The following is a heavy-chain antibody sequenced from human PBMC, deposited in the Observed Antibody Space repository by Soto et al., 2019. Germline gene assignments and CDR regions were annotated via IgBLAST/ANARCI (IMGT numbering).Heavy chain of an antibody. Sequence: GGSLRLSCAASGFTFSSYAMSWVRQAPGKGLEWVSAISGSGGSTYYADSVKGRFTISRDNSKNTLYLQMNSLRAEDTAVYYCAKDICDGFGELLDAFDIWGQGTMVTVSS. J-gene: IGHJ3*02. D-gene: IGHD3-10*01. CDR1: GFTFSSYA. CDR2: ISGSGGST. CDR3: AKDICDGFGELLDAFDI. V-gene: IGHV3-23*01.